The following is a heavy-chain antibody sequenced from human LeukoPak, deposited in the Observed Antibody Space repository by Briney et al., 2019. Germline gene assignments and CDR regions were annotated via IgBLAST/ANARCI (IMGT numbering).Heavy chain of an antibody. D-gene: IGHD6-13*01. J-gene: IGHJ2*01. CDR2: IYHSGST. CDR3: ARLPCSSSWAYWYFDL. CDR1: GYSISSGYY. Sequence: PSETLSLTCAVSGYSISSGYYWGWIRQPPGKGLEWIGSIYHSGSTYYNPSLKSRVTISVDTSKNQFSLKLSSVTAADTAVYYCARLPCSSSWAYWYFDLWGRGTLVTVSS. V-gene: IGHV4-38-2*01.